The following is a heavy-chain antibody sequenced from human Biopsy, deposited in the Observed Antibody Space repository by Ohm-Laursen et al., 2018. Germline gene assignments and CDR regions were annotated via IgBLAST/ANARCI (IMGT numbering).Heavy chain of an antibody. Sequence: EASVKVSCKPSGYTFTAYGISWVRQAPGQGLEWMGWISTYNDDTNIAQKFQGRVSMTTDTSTRTAYMELRSLRSGDTATYFCARDPGYDFWSGSDPFDIWGQGTLVTVS. V-gene: IGHV1-18*04. CDR3: ARDPGYDFWSGSDPFDI. CDR2: ISTYNDDT. J-gene: IGHJ3*02. CDR1: GYTFTAYG. D-gene: IGHD3-3*01.